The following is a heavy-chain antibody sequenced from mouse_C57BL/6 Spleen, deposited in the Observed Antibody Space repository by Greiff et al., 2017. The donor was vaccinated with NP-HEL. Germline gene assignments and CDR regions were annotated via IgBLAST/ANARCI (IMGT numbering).Heavy chain of an antibody. J-gene: IGHJ3*01. D-gene: IGHD2-4*01. Sequence: QVQLQQSGAELMKPGASVKLSCKATGYTFTGYWIEWVKQRPGHGLEWIGEILPGSGSTNYNEKFKGKATFTADTSSNTAYLQLSSLTTEDYAIDYCGGIWGYDDDGGFAYWGQGTLVTVAA. CDR1: GYTFTGYW. V-gene: IGHV1-9*01. CDR2: ILPGSGST. CDR3: GGIWGYDDDGGFAY.